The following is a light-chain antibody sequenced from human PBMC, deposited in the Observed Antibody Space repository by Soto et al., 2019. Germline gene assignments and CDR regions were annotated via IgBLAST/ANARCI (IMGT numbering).Light chain of an antibody. CDR3: QSYDSSLSVV. Sequence: QSVLTQPPSVSGAPGQRVTISCTGSSSNIGAGYDVHWYQQLPGTAPKLLIYVNSNRPSGVPDRFSGSKSGTSASLAITGLQAEDEADYYCQSYDSSLSVVFGGGTKLT. CDR1: SSNIGAGYD. J-gene: IGLJ2*01. CDR2: VNS. V-gene: IGLV1-40*01.